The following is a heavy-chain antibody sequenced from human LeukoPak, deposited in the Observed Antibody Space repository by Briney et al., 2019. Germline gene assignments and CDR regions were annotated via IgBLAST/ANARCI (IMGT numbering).Heavy chain of an antibody. CDR2: ISSSSSYI. J-gene: IGHJ4*02. D-gene: IGHD3-16*01. CDR3: AKDVHDYINY. V-gene: IGHV3-21*01. CDR1: GFTFSSYS. Sequence: PGGSLRLSCAASGFTFSSYSMNWVRQAPGKGLEWVSSISSSSSYIYYADSVKGRFTISRDNSKNTLYLQMNSLRTEDTAVYYCAKDVHDYINYWGQGTLVTVSS.